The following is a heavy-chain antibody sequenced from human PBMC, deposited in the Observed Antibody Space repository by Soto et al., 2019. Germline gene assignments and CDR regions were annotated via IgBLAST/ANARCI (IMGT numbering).Heavy chain of an antibody. D-gene: IGHD3-16*02. CDR2: ISGSGGST. V-gene: IGHV3-23*01. CDR1: GFTFSSYA. CDR3: AKSPIPMITFGGVIPDGYYFDY. J-gene: IGHJ4*02. Sequence: EVQLLESGGGLVQPGGSLRLSCAASGFTFSSYAMSWVRQAPGKGLEWVSAISGSGGSTYYADSVKGRFTISRDNSKNTLYLQMNSLRAEDTAVYYCAKSPIPMITFGGVIPDGYYFDYWGQGTLVTVSS.